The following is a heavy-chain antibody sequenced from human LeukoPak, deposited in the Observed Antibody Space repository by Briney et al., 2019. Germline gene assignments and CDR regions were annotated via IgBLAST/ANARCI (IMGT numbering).Heavy chain of an antibody. Sequence: SETLSLTCAVYGGSFTGYYWSWIRQPPGKGLEWIGEGDHTGGTKYNPSLRSRVTISADSSKNQFSLKWYSVTAADTGLYYCAKNGQRGFSFDPWGQGTLVIVAS. J-gene: IGHJ5*02. CDR1: GGSFTGYY. CDR3: AKNGQRGFSFDP. D-gene: IGHD2-8*01. V-gene: IGHV4-34*01. CDR2: GDHTGGT.